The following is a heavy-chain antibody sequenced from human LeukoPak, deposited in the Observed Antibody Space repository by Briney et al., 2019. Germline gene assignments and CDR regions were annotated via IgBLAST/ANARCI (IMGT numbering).Heavy chain of an antibody. CDR3: AAYSSSSGWLDP. CDR1: GFTFSSYE. D-gene: IGHD6-6*01. V-gene: IGHV3-48*03. J-gene: IGHJ5*02. CDR2: ISSSGSTI. Sequence: GGSLRLSCAASGFTFSSYEMNWVRQAPGKGLEWVSYISSSGSTIYYANSVKGRFTISRDNAKNLLYLQMNSLRAEDTALYYCAAYSSSSGWLDPWGQGTLVIVSS.